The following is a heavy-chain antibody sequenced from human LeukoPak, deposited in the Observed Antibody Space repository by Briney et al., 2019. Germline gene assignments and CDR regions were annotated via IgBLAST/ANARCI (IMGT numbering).Heavy chain of an antibody. V-gene: IGHV1-46*01. J-gene: IGHJ6*02. D-gene: IGHD3-22*01. CDR2: INPSGGST. CDR1: GGTFTSYY. CDR3: ARGPRITMIVVVIPPIGYGMDV. Sequence: GASVKVSCKASGGTFTSYYMHWVRQAPGQGLEWMGIINPSGGSTSYAQKFQGRVTMTRDTSTSTVYMELSSLRSEDTAVYYCARGPRITMIVVVIPPIGYGMDVWGQGTTVTVSS.